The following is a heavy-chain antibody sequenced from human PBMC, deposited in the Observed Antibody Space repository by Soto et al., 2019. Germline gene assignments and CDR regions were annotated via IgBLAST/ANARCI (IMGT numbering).Heavy chain of an antibody. CDR1: GFTFSSYS. CDR2: ISSSSTI. V-gene: IGHV3-48*01. J-gene: IGHJ4*02. Sequence: GGSLRLSCAASGFTFSSYSMNWVRQAPGKGLEWVSYISSSSTIYYADSVKGRFTISRDNAKNSLYLQMNSLRAEDTAVYYCARDDYGDYSAWGQGTLVTVSS. D-gene: IGHD4-17*01. CDR3: ARDDYGDYSA.